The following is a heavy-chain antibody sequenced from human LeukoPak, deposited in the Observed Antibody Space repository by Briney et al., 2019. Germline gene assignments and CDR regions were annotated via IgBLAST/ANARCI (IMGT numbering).Heavy chain of an antibody. CDR3: ARYSGSFLFGY. J-gene: IGHJ4*02. CDR1: GFTFSSYW. D-gene: IGHD1-26*01. Sequence: GGSLRLSCAASGFTFSSYWMSWVRQAPGKGLEWVANIKRDGSETYYVDSLKGRFTVSRDNAKNSLYLQMKSLRAEDTAVYYCARYSGSFLFGYWGQGALVTVSS. V-gene: IGHV3-7*01. CDR2: IKRDGSET.